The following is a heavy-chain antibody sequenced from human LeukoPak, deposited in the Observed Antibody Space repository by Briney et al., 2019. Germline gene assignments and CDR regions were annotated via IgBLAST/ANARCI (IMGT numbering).Heavy chain of an antibody. CDR3: ARSPDYFYHMDV. Sequence: PSETLSLTCGVSGYSIRSGYYWGCIRQVPGKGLEWIATIYHSGSTYYNPSLKCRVTISVDTGKNQFSLKVSSVTAADTAVYYCARSPDYFYHMDVWGKGTTVTVSS. CDR1: GYSIRSGYY. CDR2: IYHSGST. J-gene: IGHJ6*03. V-gene: IGHV4-38-2*01.